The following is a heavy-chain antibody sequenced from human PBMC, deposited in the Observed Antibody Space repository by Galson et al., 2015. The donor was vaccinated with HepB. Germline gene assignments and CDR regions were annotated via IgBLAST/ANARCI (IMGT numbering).Heavy chain of an antibody. CDR1: GYTFTSYA. CDR3: ARVRVSSWYRGMDV. V-gene: IGHV1-3*01. CDR2: INAGNGNT. J-gene: IGHJ6*02. Sequence: SVKVSCKASGYTFTSYAMHWVRQAPGQRLEWMGWINAGNGNTKNSRKFQGRVTFTRDTSASTAYMELSSLRSEDTAVYYCARVRVSSWYRGMDVWGQGTTVTVSS. D-gene: IGHD6-13*01.